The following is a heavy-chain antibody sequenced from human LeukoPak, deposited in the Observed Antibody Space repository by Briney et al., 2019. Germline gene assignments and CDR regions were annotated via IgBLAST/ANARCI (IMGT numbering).Heavy chain of an antibody. CDR1: GGSISSGGHY. V-gene: IGHV4-31*03. Sequence: PSETLSLTCTVSGGSISSGGHYWSWIRQHPGKGLVWIAYISYSGSTYYNPSLKSRIIISVDTSKNRFSLKLSSVTAADTAVYFCARGAFNYYDTIGYSNDAFDIWGQGTMVTVSS. D-gene: IGHD3-22*01. CDR2: ISYSGST. CDR3: ARGAFNYYDTIGYSNDAFDI. J-gene: IGHJ3*02.